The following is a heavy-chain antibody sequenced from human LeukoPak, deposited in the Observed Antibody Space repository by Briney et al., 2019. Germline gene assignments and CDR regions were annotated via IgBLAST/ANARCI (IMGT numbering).Heavy chain of an antibody. D-gene: IGHD3-10*01. CDR2: INPNSGGA. V-gene: IGHV1-2*02. J-gene: IGHJ4*02. Sequence: KVSCKASGYIFTGYYIHWVRQAPGQGLEWMGWINPNSGGANYAQKFQGRVTMARDTPISTAYMELSRLRSDDTAIYYCARNYGSGSDVYFDYWGQGTLVTVSS. CDR1: GYIFTGYY. CDR3: ARNYGSGSDVYFDY.